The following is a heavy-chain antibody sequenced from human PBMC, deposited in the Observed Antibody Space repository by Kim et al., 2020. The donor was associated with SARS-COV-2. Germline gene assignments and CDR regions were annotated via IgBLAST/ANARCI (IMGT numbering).Heavy chain of an antibody. D-gene: IGHD6-6*01. J-gene: IGHJ4*02. Sequence: GGSLRLFCAASGFTFSSYAMHWVRQAPGKGLEWVAVISYDGSNKYYADSVKGRFTISRDNSKNTLYLQMNSLRAEDTAVYYCARTGGSIAASEFDYWGQGTLVTVSS. CDR3: ARTGGSIAASEFDY. CDR1: GFTFSSYA. V-gene: IGHV3-30*04. CDR2: ISYDGSNK.